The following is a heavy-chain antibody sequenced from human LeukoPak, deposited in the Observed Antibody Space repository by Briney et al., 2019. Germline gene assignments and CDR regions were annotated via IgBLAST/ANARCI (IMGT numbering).Heavy chain of an antibody. CDR1: GFTFSSYG. V-gene: IGHV3-30*18. J-gene: IGHJ6*03. Sequence: GRSLRLSCTDSGFTFSSYGMHWVRQAPGKGLEWVAVISYDGSNKYYADSVKGRFTISRDNSKNTLYLQMNSLRAEDTAVYYCAKAPPRWDGSGSYYPYYYYYYMDVWGKGTTVTISS. D-gene: IGHD3-10*01. CDR2: ISYDGSNK. CDR3: AKAPPRWDGSGSYYPYYYYYYMDV.